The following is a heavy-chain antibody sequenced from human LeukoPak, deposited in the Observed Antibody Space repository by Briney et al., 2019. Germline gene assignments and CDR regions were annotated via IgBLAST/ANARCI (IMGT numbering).Heavy chain of an antibody. CDR1: GFTFSSYA. CDR2: ISFDGSTK. D-gene: IGHD3-10*01. V-gene: IGHV3-30-3*01. CDR3: AGDDGSGSSYPEPPVDY. J-gene: IGHJ4*02. Sequence: PGGSLRLSCAASGFTFSSYAMHWVRQAPGKGLEWVAVISFDGSTKYYADSVKGRFTISKDNSKNMLFLQMNNLRPEDTAVYFCAGDDGSGSSYPEPPVDYWGQGTLVTVSS.